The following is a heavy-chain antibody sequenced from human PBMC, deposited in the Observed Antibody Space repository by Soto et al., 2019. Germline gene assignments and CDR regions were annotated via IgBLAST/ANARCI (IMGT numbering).Heavy chain of an antibody. V-gene: IGHV3-15*01. CDR3: ATAPTGTTIPY. CDR2: IKSATDGGTA. CDR1: GFPFNNAW. D-gene: IGHD4-17*01. J-gene: IGHJ4*02. Sequence: EVQLVESGGGLAKPGGSHRLSCAASGFPFNNAWMSWVRQAPGKGLEWVGHIKSATDGGTADYAAPVQGRFTISREDSRSTVYLQMNSLKTEDSAVYFCATAPTGTTIPYWGQGTLVTVSS.